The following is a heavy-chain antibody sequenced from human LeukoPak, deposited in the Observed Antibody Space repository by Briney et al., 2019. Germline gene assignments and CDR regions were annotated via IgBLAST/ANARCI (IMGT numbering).Heavy chain of an antibody. CDR2: ISSSGSTI. D-gene: IGHD3-22*01. CDR3: ARDQLYYYDSSGYATFDY. Sequence: GGSLRLSCAASGFTFSSYEMNWVRQAPGKGLEWVSYISSSGSTIYNADSVKGRFTISRDNAKNSLYLQMNSLRAEDTAVYYCARDQLYYYDSSGYATFDYWGQGTLVTVSS. J-gene: IGHJ4*02. V-gene: IGHV3-48*03. CDR1: GFTFSSYE.